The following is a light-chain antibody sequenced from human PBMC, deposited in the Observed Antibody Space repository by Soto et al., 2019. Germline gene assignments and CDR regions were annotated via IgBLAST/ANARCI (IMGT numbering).Light chain of an antibody. CDR3: QQYKKWPRT. CDR2: DAS. V-gene: IGKV3-15*01. CDR1: QSVSSN. Sequence: EIVMTQSPATLSVSPGERATPSCRASQSVSSNFAWYQQKPGQAPRLLIYDASTRATGIPARFSGSGSGTEFTLTISSLQSEDFAVYYCQQYKKWPRTFGHGTKVDI. J-gene: IGKJ1*01.